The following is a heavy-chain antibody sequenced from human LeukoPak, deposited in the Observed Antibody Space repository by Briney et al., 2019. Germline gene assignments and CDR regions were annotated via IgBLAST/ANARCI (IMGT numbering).Heavy chain of an antibody. CDR2: IKFDGSST. J-gene: IGHJ4*02. V-gene: IGHV3-74*01. CDR3: ARGVRGGYYLDY. D-gene: IGHD3-16*01. Sequence: SGGSLRLSCAASGFTFSSYWMHWVRQAPGKGLVWVSRIKFDGSSTNYADFVKGRFTISRDNARNTVYLQMNSLGAEDTAVYYCARGVRGGYYLDYWGQGSLVTVSP. CDR1: GFTFSSYW.